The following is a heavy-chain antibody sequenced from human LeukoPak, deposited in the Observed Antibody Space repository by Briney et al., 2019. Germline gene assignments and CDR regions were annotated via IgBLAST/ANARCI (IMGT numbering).Heavy chain of an antibody. CDR3: AKADTGGNYFDH. D-gene: IGHD1-26*01. CDR1: GFTFSSCA. V-gene: IGHV3-23*01. CDR2: IDVGAGNT. Sequence: GGSLRLSCVASGFTFSSCAMSWVRQAPGKGLEWVSAIDVGAGNTYYADSVKGRFTFSRDNFKNTLHLQMNSLRAEDTAVYYCAKADTGGNYFDHWGQGTPVTVSS. J-gene: IGHJ4*02.